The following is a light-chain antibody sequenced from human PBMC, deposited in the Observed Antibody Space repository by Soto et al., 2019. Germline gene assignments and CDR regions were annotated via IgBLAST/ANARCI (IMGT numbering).Light chain of an antibody. V-gene: IGKV2-28*01. J-gene: IGKJ2*01. CDR3: MQALRTPYT. Sequence: DIVMTQSPLSLPVTPGEPASVSCRSSQSLLYSNGYNYLDWYLQKPGQSPQLLIYLGSNRSSGVTDRFTGSGSGTDFTLKISRVEAEDVAVYYCMQALRTPYTFGQGTKLEIK. CDR1: QSLLYSNGYNY. CDR2: LGS.